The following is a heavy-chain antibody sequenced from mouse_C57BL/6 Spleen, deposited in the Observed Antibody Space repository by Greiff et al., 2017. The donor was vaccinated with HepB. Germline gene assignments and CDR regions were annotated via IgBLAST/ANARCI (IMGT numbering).Heavy chain of an antibody. D-gene: IGHD3-1*01. CDR1: GFTFSSYA. V-gene: IGHV5-4*03. CDR2: ISDGGSYT. CDR3: ARGRGAMDY. Sequence: EVMLVESGGGLVKPGGSLKLSCAASGFTFSSYAMSWVRQTPEKRLEWVATISDGGSYTYYPDNVKGRFTISRDNAKTNLYLQMSHLKSEDTAMYYCARGRGAMDYWGQGTSVTVSS. J-gene: IGHJ4*01.